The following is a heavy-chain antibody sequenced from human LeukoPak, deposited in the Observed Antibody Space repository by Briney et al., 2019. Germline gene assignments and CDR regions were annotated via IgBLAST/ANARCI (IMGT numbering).Heavy chain of an antibody. D-gene: IGHD3-3*01. CDR3: ARGNPYYDFWSANIPARYFDY. J-gene: IGHJ4*02. CDR1: GGSFSGYY. CDR2: INHSGST. V-gene: IGHV4-34*01. Sequence: SETLSLTCAVYGGSFSGYYWSWIRQPPGKGLEWIGEINHSGSTNYNPSLKSRVAISVDTSKNQFSLKLSSVTAADTAVYYCARGNPYYDFWSANIPARYFDYWGQGTLVTVSS.